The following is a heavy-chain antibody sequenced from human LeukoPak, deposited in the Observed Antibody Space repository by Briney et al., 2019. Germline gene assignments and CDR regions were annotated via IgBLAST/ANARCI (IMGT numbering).Heavy chain of an antibody. J-gene: IGHJ3*02. CDR2: INGDESST. CDR3: GRVDSSGYYYDAFDI. D-gene: IGHD3-22*01. V-gene: IGHV3-74*01. CDR1: GFTFSSYW. Sequence: PGGSLRLSCAASGFTFSSYWIHWVRQAPRKGLMWVSRINGDESSTTYADSVKGRFTISRDNAKNTVYLQMNSLRVEDTAVCYCGRVDSSGYYYDAFDIWGQGTMVTVSS.